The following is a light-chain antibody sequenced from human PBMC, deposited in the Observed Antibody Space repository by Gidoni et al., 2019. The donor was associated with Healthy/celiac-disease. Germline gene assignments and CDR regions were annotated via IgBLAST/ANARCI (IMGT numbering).Light chain of an antibody. Sequence: DIQMTQSPSTLSASVGDRVTITCRASQSISSWLAWYQQKPGKAPKLLIYKASSLESGVPSRFSGRGSGTEFTLTISSLQPDDFATYYCQQYSTFETFGQGTKVEVK. CDR3: QQYSTFET. J-gene: IGKJ1*01. CDR1: QSISSW. CDR2: KAS. V-gene: IGKV1-5*03.